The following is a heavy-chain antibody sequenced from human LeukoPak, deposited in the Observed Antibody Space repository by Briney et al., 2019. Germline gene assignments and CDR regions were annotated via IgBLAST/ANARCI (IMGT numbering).Heavy chain of an antibody. CDR1: GVTFVSDA. CDR2: IFGRGGSP. V-gene: IGHV3-23*01. D-gene: IGHD5-18*01. Sequence: GGSLRLSCEASGVTFVSDARYWGCQAPGEGLEWGAGIFGRGGSPHYADPVKGRFTISRDNSRNTVYLKTNSLRADDTAVYYCGKTTVGYSSGQKPAWPVDYWGQGTLVTVSS. CDR3: GKTTVGYSSGQKPAWPVDY. J-gene: IGHJ4*02.